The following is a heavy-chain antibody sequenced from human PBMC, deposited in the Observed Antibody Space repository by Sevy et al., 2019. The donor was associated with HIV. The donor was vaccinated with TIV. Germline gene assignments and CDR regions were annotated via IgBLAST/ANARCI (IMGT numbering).Heavy chain of an antibody. CDR2: INPNSGGT. CDR3: ASSATLPYYDSSGYSDY. J-gene: IGHJ4*02. Sequence: ASVQVSCKASGYTFTGYYMHWVRQAPGQGLEWMGWINPNSGGTNYAQKFQGRVTMTRDTSISTAYMELSRLRSDDTAVYYCASSATLPYYDSSGYSDYWGQGTLVTVSS. V-gene: IGHV1-2*02. CDR1: GYTFTGYY. D-gene: IGHD3-22*01.